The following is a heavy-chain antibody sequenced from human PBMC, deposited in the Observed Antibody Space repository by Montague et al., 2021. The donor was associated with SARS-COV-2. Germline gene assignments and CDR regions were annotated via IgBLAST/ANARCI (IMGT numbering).Heavy chain of an antibody. Sequence: SETLSLTCAVDGRSGGGRRRCWCGMHPPEGKGLVWIVCSYQSGNTYYNPSLKSRVTISVDTSKNQFSLKLSSVTAADTAVYYCARHQHLWFGELLDWFDPWGQGTLVTVSS. V-gene: IGHV4-39*01. CDR2: SYQSGNT. D-gene: IGHD3-10*01. J-gene: IGHJ5*02. CDR1: GRSGGGRRRC. CDR3: ARHQHLWFGELLDWFDP.